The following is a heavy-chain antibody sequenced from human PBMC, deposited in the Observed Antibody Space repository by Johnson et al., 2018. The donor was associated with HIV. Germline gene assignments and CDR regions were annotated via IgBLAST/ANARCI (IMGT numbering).Heavy chain of an antibody. D-gene: IGHD4-11*01. Sequence: VPLVESGGGVVQPGGSLRLSCAASGFTFSYYAIFWVRQAPGKGLEWVAVISHDGSNKYYADSVKGRFTISRDNSKNTLYLQMNSLRPEDTAVYFCARGGLYIQFLAFDAFDIWGQGTMVTVSS. J-gene: IGHJ3*02. V-gene: IGHV3-30-3*01. CDR1: GFTFSYYA. CDR3: ARGGLYIQFLAFDAFDI. CDR2: ISHDGSNK.